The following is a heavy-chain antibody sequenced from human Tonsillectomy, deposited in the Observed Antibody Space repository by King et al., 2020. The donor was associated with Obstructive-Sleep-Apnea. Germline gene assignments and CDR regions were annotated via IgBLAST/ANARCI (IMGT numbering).Heavy chain of an antibody. V-gene: IGHV4-4*02. CDR3: ARGNGWGSSSDWFDP. CDR1: VGSISSSKW. Sequence: VQLQESGPGLVKPSGTLSLTCAVSVGSISSSKWGRWVRQPPRRRPEWVGVISSSGTTNFNVSLNILVIISVDKSNNQFSLRLNSLTAADTAIYYCARGNGWGSSSDWFDPWGQGILVTVSS. J-gene: IGHJ5*02. D-gene: IGHD3-10*01. CDR2: ISSSGTT.